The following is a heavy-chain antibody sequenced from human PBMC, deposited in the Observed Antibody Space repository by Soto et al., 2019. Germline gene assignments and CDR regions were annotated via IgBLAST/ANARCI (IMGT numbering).Heavy chain of an antibody. V-gene: IGHV1-58*01. D-gene: IGHD6-6*01. Sequence: GASVKVSCKASGFTFTSSAVQWVRQARGQRLEWIGWIVVGSGNTNYAQKFQERVTITRDMSTSTAYMELSSLRSEDTAVYYCAAAPNHFFVVVPGHNYGSSSGGKGRDFGGKGTLVTVSS. J-gene: IGHJ6*04. CDR3: AAAPNHFFVVVPGHNYGSSSGGKGRDF. CDR2: IVVGSGNT. CDR1: GFTFTSSA.